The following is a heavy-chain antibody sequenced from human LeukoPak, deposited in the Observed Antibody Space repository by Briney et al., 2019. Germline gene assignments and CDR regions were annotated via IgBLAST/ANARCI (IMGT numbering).Heavy chain of an antibody. Sequence: GGSLRLSCAASGFTFSSYGMHWVRQAPGKGLEWVAFIRYDGSNKYYADSVKGRFTISRDNSKNTLYLQMNSLRAEDTAVYYCAKDEYYYGSGSYLDVWGKGTTVTISS. V-gene: IGHV3-30*02. CDR1: GFTFSSYG. J-gene: IGHJ6*04. D-gene: IGHD3-10*01. CDR2: IRYDGSNK. CDR3: AKDEYYYGSGSYLDV.